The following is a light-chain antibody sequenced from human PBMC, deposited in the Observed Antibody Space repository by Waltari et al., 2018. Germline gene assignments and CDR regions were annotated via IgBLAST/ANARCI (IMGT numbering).Light chain of an antibody. V-gene: IGLV1-44*01. CDR1: SSNIGSNT. CDR3: AAWDDSLNGYV. CDR2: TNN. Sequence: QSVLTQPPSASGTPGQRVTISCSGSSSNIGSNTVNWYQQLPGTPPKPPIYTNNQRPAGVPDRFAGYKSGTSASLGRSGLQSEDAADYYCAAWDDSLNGYVFGTGTKVTVL. J-gene: IGLJ1*01.